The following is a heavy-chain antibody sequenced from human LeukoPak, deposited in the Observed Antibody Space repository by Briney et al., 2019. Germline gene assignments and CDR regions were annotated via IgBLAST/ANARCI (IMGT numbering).Heavy chain of an antibody. V-gene: IGHV3-74*01. CDR2: INPDGSST. CDR1: GFTFSTYW. J-gene: IGHJ4*02. Sequence: GGSLRLSCAASGFTFSTYWMHWVRQAPGKGLVWVSRINPDGSSTNYADSVKGRFTISRDNSKNTLYLQMDSLRAEDTAVYYCAKDPLYNWNQRAIDYWGQGTLVTVSS. D-gene: IGHD1-20*01. CDR3: AKDPLYNWNQRAIDY.